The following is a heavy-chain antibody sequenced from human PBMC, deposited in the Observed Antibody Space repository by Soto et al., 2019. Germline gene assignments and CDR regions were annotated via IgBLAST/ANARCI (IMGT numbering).Heavy chain of an antibody. Sequence: EVQLVESGGGLIQPGGSLRLSCAASGFTVSGNYMSWVRQAPGKGLECVSIIYSDGSTYYADSVKGRFTISRDNSKNTXSXXMNSLRAEDTAMYYCAKGGDYYDSSGYYSVGTFDIWGQGTMVTVSS. CDR3: AKGGDYYDSSGYYSVGTFDI. D-gene: IGHD3-22*01. V-gene: IGHV3-53*01. CDR1: GFTVSGNY. CDR2: IYSDGST. J-gene: IGHJ3*02.